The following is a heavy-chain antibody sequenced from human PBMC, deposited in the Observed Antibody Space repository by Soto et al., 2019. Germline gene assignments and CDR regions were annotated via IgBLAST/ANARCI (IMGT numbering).Heavy chain of an antibody. CDR2: IKQDGSEK. CDR3: ARDYYDSSDLPDAFDI. CDR1: GFTFSSYW. J-gene: IGHJ3*02. V-gene: IGHV3-7*01. Sequence: PGGSLRLSCAASGFTFSSYWMSWVRQAPGKGLEWVANIKQDGSEKYYVDSVKGRFTISRDSAKNSLYLQMNSLRAEDTAVYYCARDYYDSSDLPDAFDIWGQGTMVTVSS. D-gene: IGHD3-22*01.